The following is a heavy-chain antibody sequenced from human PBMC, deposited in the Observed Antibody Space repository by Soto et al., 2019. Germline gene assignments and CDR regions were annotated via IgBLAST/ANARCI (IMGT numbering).Heavy chain of an antibody. D-gene: IGHD3-22*01. J-gene: IGHJ2*01. Sequence: EVQLVESGGGLVQPGGSLRLSCAASGFTFSSYDMHWVRQATGKGLEWVSAIGTAGDTYYPGSVKGRFTISRENAKNSLYLQMNSLRAGDTAVYYCARRTRRPRTYYYDSSGYWYFDLWGRGTLVTVSS. CDR1: GFTFSSYD. CDR2: IGTAGDT. CDR3: ARRTRRPRTYYYDSSGYWYFDL. V-gene: IGHV3-13*04.